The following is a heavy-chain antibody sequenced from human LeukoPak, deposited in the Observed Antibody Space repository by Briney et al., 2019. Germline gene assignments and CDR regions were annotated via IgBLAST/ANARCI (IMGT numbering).Heavy chain of an antibody. J-gene: IGHJ5*02. CDR3: AADMEPTDPYNWVDP. D-gene: IGHD1-14*01. CDR2: INPSGGST. V-gene: IGHV1-46*01. Sequence: ASVKVSCKASGYTFTGYYMHWVRQAPGQGLEWMGIINPSGGSTSYAQKFQGRVTITRDMSTSTAYMELSSLRSEDTAVYYCAADMEPTDPYNWVDPWGQGTLVTVSS. CDR1: GYTFTGYY.